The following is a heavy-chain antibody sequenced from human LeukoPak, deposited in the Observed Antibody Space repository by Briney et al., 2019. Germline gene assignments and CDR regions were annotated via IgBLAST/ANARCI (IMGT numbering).Heavy chain of an antibody. CDR3: ARDLPLGWLPYYGMDV. Sequence: SVKVSCKASGYTFSSYAISWVRQAPGQGLEWMGGIIPIFGTANYAQKFQGRVTITTDESTSTAYMELSSLRSEDTAVYYCARDLPLGWLPYYGMDVWGQGTTVTVSS. J-gene: IGHJ6*02. CDR2: IIPIFGTA. CDR1: GYTFSSYA. V-gene: IGHV1-69*05. D-gene: IGHD6-19*01.